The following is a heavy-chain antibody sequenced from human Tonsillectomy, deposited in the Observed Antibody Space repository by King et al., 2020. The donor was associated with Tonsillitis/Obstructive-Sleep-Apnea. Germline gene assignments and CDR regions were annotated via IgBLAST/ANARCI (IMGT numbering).Heavy chain of an antibody. CDR2: INPSDGIT. Sequence: HVQLVESGDEVKKPGASVKVSCKASGYTFTRNYVHWVRQAPGQGLEWMGIINPSDGITTYAQKFQGRVTMTSDTSTSTVNMELSSLRPGDTALYYCVRDDRDGRHLDYWGQGSLVSVSS. V-gene: IGHV1-46*01. D-gene: IGHD5-24*01. CDR3: VRDDRDGRHLDY. CDR1: GYTFTRNY. J-gene: IGHJ4*02.